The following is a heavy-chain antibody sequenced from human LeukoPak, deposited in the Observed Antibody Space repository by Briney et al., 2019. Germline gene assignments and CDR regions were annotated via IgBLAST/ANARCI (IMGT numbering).Heavy chain of an antibody. D-gene: IGHD2-2*01. CDR3: ASALGYCADTTCSRNYYGLDV. Sequence: GESPKISCKGSGYSFSSTWIGWVRQMPGRGLEWMGLIFPGDSDTRYSPSFEGQVTISADKFISTAYVRWSSLKASDTAIYYCASALGYCADTTCSRNYYGLDVWGQGTTVTVSS. CDR1: GYSFSSTW. V-gene: IGHV5-51*01. J-gene: IGHJ6*02. CDR2: IFPGDSDT.